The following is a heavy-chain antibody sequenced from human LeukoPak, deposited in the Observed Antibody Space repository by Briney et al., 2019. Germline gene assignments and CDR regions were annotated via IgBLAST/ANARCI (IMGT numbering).Heavy chain of an antibody. CDR1: GASISSYY. D-gene: IGHD2-15*01. Sequence: PSETLSLTCTVSGASISSYYWSWIRQPAGKGLEWIGRIYSSGSTSYSPSLKSRVTMSVDTSKNQFSLQLNSVTAADTAVYYCARKNVVAATGTDWYFDLWGRGTLVTVSS. CDR3: ARKNVVAATGTDWYFDL. J-gene: IGHJ2*01. CDR2: IYSSGST. V-gene: IGHV4-4*07.